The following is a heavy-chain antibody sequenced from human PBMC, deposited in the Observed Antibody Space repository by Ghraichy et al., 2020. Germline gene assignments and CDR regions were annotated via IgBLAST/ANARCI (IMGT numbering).Heavy chain of an antibody. Sequence: GESLNISCSASGFTFSTYAMYWVRQAPGKRLEYVASITTHGRNTYHADSVKDRFSISRDNSENTLYLPMSRLGPEDTAGYSFVRGFSGSYPPPDVFDIWGQGTMVTVSS. V-gene: IGHV3-64D*06. CDR1: GFTFSTYA. D-gene: IGHD1-26*01. J-gene: IGHJ3*02. CDR3: VRGFSGSYPPPDVFDI. CDR2: ITTHGRNT.